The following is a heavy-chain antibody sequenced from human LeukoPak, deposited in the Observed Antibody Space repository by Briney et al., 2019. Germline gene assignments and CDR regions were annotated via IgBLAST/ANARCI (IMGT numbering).Heavy chain of an antibody. CDR3: AKDRTAGARSAFDI. V-gene: IGHV3-11*01. CDR1: GFTFSDYY. Sequence: GGSLRLSCAASGFTFSDYYMSWIRQAPGKGLEWVSYISSSGSTIYYADSVKGRFTISRDNAKNSLYLQMNSLRAEDTAVYYCAKDRTAGARSAFDIWGQGTMVTVSS. J-gene: IGHJ3*02. D-gene: IGHD1-26*01. CDR2: ISSSGSTI.